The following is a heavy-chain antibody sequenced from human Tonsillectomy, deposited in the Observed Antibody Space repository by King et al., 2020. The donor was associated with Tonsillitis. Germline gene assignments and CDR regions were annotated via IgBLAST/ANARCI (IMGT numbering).Heavy chain of an antibody. Sequence: QLVQSGDEVKKPGASVKVSCKASGYSFTAYYMHWVRQAPGQGLEWMGWINPHSGGTNYAQRFQGRVAMTRDTSISTAYMELNNLRSDDTAVYYCARARIYGSTVDYWGQGTLVAVSS. V-gene: IGHV1-2*02. CDR2: INPHSGGT. D-gene: IGHD1-26*01. CDR1: GYSFTAYY. CDR3: ARARIYGSTVDY. J-gene: IGHJ4*02.